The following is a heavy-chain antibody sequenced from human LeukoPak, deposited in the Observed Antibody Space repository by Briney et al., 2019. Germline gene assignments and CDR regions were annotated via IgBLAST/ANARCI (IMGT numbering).Heavy chain of an antibody. CDR2: IYTSGST. V-gene: IGHV4-61*02. Sequence: SETLSLTCTVSGGSISSSSYYWGWIRQPAGKGLEWIGRIYTSGSTNYNPSLKSRVTMSVDTSKNQFSLKLSSVTAADTAVYYCAREPVRGDGYPNDAFDIWGQGTMVTVSS. CDR3: AREPVRGDGYPNDAFDI. D-gene: IGHD3-10*01. CDR1: GGSISSSSYY. J-gene: IGHJ3*02.